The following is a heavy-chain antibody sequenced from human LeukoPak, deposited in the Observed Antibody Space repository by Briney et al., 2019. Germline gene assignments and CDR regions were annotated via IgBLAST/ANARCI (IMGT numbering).Heavy chain of an antibody. CDR3: ARDGEGTPYYYYYMDV. D-gene: IGHD1-7*01. CDR1: GINFSRYS. CDR2: ISGSSNYI. J-gene: IGHJ6*03. V-gene: IGHV3-21*01. Sequence: PGGSLRLSCAVSGINFSRYSMNWVRQAPGKGLEWISFISGSSNYIYYADSVKGRFTVSRDNAKKSLFLQMNSLTAEDTAVYYCARDGEGTPYYYYYMDVWGKGTTVTVSS.